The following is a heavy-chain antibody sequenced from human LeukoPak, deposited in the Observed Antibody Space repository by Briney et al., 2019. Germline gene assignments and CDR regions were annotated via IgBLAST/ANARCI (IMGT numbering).Heavy chain of an antibody. V-gene: IGHV1-69*04. D-gene: IGHD2-2*01. CDR2: IIPIFGIA. CDR1: GGTFSSYV. Sequence: SVKVSCKASGGTFSSYVISWVRQAPGQGLEWMGRIIPIFGIANYAQKFQGRVTITADKSTSTAYMELSSLRSEDTAVYYCARDRCSSTSCYQNWFDPLGPGNPGHRLL. J-gene: IGHJ5*02. CDR3: ARDRCSSTSCYQNWFDP.